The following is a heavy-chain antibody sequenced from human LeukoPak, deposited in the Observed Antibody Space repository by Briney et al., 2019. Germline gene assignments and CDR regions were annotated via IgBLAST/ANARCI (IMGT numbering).Heavy chain of an antibody. CDR3: ARAVVGADFDY. V-gene: IGHV3-74*01. D-gene: IGHD1-26*01. CDR2: INSDGSST. J-gene: IGHJ4*02. CDR1: GFTFSSYW. Sequence: GGSLRLSCAASGFTFSSYWMHWVRQAPGKGLVWVSRINSDGSSTSYADPVEGRFTISRDNAKNTLYLQMNSLRAEDTAVYYCARAVVGADFDYWGQGTLVTVSS.